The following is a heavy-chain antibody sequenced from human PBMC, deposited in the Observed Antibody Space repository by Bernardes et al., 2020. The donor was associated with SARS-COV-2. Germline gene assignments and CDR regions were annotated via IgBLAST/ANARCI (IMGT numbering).Heavy chain of an antibody. CDR2: ISGNGDST. Sequence: GGSLRLSCAASGFTFDNYVMSWVRQAPEKGLEWVATISGNGDSTHFADSVRGRFTISRDSSKNTLYLQMNSLKSEDTAVYFCATDLWYASGGYIDHWGQGTLVTVSS. V-gene: IGHV3-23*01. D-gene: IGHD3-10*01. CDR1: GFTFDNYV. CDR3: ATDLWYASGGYIDH. J-gene: IGHJ4*02.